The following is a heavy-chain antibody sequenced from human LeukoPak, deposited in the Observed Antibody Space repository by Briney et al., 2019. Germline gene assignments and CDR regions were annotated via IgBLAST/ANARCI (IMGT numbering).Heavy chain of an antibody. V-gene: IGHV1-69*04. CDR2: IIPILGIA. D-gene: IGHD3-22*01. Sequence: GASVKDSCKASGGTFSSYAISWVRQAPGQGLEWMGRIIPILGIANYAQKFQGRVTITADKSTSTVYMELSSLRSEDTAVYYCARGVNYDSSGSLDYWGQGTLVTVSS. CDR1: GGTFSSYA. CDR3: ARGVNYDSSGSLDY. J-gene: IGHJ4*02.